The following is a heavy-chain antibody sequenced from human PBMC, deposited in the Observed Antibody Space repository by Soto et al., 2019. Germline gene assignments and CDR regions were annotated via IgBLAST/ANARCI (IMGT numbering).Heavy chain of an antibody. J-gene: IGHJ4*02. V-gene: IGHV3-11*01. CDR1: GFTFSDYY. CDR2: ITSSGNTK. Sequence: GGSLRLSCAASGFTFSDYYMSWIRQAPGKGLEWVSHITSSGNTKYYADSVKGRFTISRDNAKNSLYVQMNSLRAEDTAVYYCARSPSLLPFDYWGQGILVTVSS. CDR3: ARSPSLLPFDY.